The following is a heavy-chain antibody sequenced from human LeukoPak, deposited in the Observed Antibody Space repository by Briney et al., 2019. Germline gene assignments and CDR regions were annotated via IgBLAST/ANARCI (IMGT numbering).Heavy chain of an antibody. V-gene: IGHV4-38-2*02. CDR3: AREGSYPFYFDY. CDR2: IYHSGST. CDR1: GYSISRGYS. D-gene: IGHD3-16*02. Sequence: SETLSLTCTVSGYSISRGYSWGWIRQPPGKGLEWIGNIYHSGSTYYNPSLKSRVTISVDTSKNQFSLKLSSVTAADTAVYYCAREGSYPFYFDYWGQGTLVTVSS. J-gene: IGHJ4*02.